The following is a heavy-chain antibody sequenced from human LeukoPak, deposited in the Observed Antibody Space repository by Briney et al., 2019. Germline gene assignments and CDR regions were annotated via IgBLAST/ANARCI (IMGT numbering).Heavy chain of an antibody. Sequence: PGGSLRLSCAASGFTFSSYGMHWVRQAPGKGLEWVAVIWYDGSNKYYADSVKGRFTISRDNSKNTLYLQMNSLRAEDTAVYYCARDNPGYSSGCFDYWGQGTLVTVSS. CDR3: ARDNPGYSSGCFDY. CDR2: IWYDGSNK. CDR1: GFTFSSYG. D-gene: IGHD6-19*01. J-gene: IGHJ4*02. V-gene: IGHV3-33*01.